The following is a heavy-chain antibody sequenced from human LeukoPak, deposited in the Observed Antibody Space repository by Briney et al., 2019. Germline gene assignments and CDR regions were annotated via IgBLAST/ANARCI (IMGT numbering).Heavy chain of an antibody. CDR1: GGSISRGGYY. J-gene: IGHJ4*02. Sequence: SETLSLTCTVSGGSISRGGYYWSWIRQHPGKGLEWIGYIYYSGSIYYNPSLKSRVTISVDTSKNQFSLKLSSVTAADTAVYYCARGGSYRYHYFDYWGQGTLVTVSS. V-gene: IGHV4-31*03. D-gene: IGHD3-16*02. CDR2: IYYSGSI. CDR3: ARGGSYRYHYFDY.